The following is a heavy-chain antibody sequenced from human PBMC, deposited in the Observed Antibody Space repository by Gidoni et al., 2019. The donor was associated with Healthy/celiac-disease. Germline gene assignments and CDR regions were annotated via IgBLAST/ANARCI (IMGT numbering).Heavy chain of an antibody. CDR3: AKDRGNDFWSGYTGAFDI. CDR1: GFTFSSSA. D-gene: IGHD3-3*01. V-gene: IGHV3-23*01. Sequence: EVQLLESGGGLVQPGGSLRLPFAASGFTFSSSALSWVRQAPGKGLEWVSAISGSGGSTYYADSVKGRFTISRDNSKNTLYLQMNSLRAEDTAVYYCAKDRGNDFWSGYTGAFDIWGQGTMVTVSS. J-gene: IGHJ3*02. CDR2: ISGSGGST.